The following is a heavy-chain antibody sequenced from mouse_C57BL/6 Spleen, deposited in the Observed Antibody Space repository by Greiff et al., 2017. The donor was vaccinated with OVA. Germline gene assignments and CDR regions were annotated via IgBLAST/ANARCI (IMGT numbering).Heavy chain of an antibody. CDR3: ARRGDSSGFDD. CDR1: GFTFSSYT. CDR2: ISGGGGNT. Sequence: EVKLVESGGGLVKPGGSLKLSCAASGFTFSSYTMSWVRQTPEKRLEWVATISGGGGNTYYPDSVKGRFTISRDNAKNTLYLQMSSLRSEDTALYYCARRGDSSGFDDWGQGTTLTVSS. V-gene: IGHV5-9*01. D-gene: IGHD3-2*02. J-gene: IGHJ2*01.